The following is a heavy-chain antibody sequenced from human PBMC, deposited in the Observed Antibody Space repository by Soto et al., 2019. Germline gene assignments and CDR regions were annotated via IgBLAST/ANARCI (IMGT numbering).Heavy chain of an antibody. Sequence: VQLVESGGGLIQPGGSLRLSCAASGFSVSNNHMTWVRQAPGKGLECVSIIHGGGTTFYADSVQGRFIISRNSSKNTLYLQMDSLRAEDSATYYCAGRLTTAASLDYWGQGTLVTVSS. J-gene: IGHJ4*02. CDR3: AGRLTTAASLDY. D-gene: IGHD1-1*01. CDR1: GFSVSNNH. V-gene: IGHV3-53*01. CDR2: IHGGGTT.